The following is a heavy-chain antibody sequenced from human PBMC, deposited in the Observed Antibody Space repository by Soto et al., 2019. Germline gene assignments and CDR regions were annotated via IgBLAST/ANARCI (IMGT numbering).Heavy chain of an antibody. J-gene: IGHJ4*01. Sequence: QVQLQESGPGLVNPSVTLFLTCTVSGGYIRDLYLSWTRQPPGKGLEWIGYGLRHEFVGTNPSLTNRVTISVDMSKRQFSLRLNSVTAADTAVYYCVAGPDHAKSAYWGQGTLVTVSS. CDR1: GGYIRDLY. CDR2: GLRHEFV. CDR3: VAGPDHAKSAY. V-gene: IGHV4-59*11.